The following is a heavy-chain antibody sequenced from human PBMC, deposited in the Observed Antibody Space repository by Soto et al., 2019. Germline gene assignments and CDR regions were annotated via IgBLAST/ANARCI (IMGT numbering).Heavy chain of an antibody. CDR1: GFTFSSYA. J-gene: IGHJ4*02. CDR2: ISYDGSNK. D-gene: IGHD1-7*01. CDR3: ARGNSALGLTFGY. V-gene: IGHV3-30-3*01. Sequence: GGSLRLSCAASGFTFSSYAMRWVRQAPGKGLEWVAVISYDGSNKYYADSVKGRFTISRDNSKNTLYLQMNSLRAEDTAVYYCARGNSALGLTFGYWGQGTLVTVSS.